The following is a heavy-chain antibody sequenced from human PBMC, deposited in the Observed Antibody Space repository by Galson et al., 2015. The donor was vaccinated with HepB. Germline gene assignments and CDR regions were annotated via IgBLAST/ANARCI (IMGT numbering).Heavy chain of an antibody. D-gene: IGHD3-22*01. CDR3: ARRQWLPRSAFDI. J-gene: IGHJ3*02. CDR1: GYNFNSYW. CDR2: IYPGDSDT. V-gene: IGHV5-51*01. Sequence: QSGAEVKKPGESLKIPCKGSGYNFNSYWIGWVRQMPGKGLEWMGTIYPGDSDTRYSPSFQGQVTISADKSISTAYLQWSSLKASDTAMYYCARRQWLPRSAFDIWGQGTMVTVSS.